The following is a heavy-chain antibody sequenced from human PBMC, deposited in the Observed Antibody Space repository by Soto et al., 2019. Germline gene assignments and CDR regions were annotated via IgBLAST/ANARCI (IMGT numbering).Heavy chain of an antibody. CDR2: LLRPGRST. CDR3: AKDAIPNDGIRLMDS. J-gene: IGHJ5*02. CDR1: GFMFSDYA. D-gene: IGHD2-2*02. V-gene: IGHV3-23*01. Sequence: GGSLRLSCAASGFMFSDYAMTWARQAPGKELEWVSGLLRPGRSTYYADSVKGRFTISGDTSANTVYLQMDSLRAEDTAVYYCAKDAIPNDGIRLMDSWGQGTVVTVSS.